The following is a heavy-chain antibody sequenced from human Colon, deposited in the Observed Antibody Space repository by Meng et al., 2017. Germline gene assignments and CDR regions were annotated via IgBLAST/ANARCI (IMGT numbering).Heavy chain of an antibody. Sequence: QVQVVQSGAEVKKPGASLKVYCKAFGYNFKNNDISWVRQAPGQGLEWMGRISPYNGNTEYAQNFQGRVTMTTDTSTNTAYMEVRSLRSDDTAVYFCARDHLTYWLDPWGQGTLVTVSS. V-gene: IGHV1-18*01. CDR2: ISPYNGNT. CDR3: ARDHLTYWLDP. J-gene: IGHJ5*02. CDR1: GYNFKNND.